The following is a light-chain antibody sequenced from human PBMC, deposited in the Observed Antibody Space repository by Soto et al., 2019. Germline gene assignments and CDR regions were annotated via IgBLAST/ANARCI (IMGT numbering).Light chain of an antibody. Sequence: QSALTQPASLSGSPGQSITISCTGTSSDIGAYNYVSWYQQHPGKAPKLMIFEVNNRPSGVSDRFSGSKSGNTASLTISGLQAEDEADYYCCSNAGSYTWVFGGGTKLTVL. J-gene: IGLJ3*02. CDR1: SSDIGAYNY. CDR2: EVN. V-gene: IGLV2-14*01. CDR3: CSNAGSYTWV.